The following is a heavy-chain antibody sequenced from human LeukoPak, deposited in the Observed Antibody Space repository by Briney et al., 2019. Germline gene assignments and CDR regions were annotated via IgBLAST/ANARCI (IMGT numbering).Heavy chain of an antibody. J-gene: IGHJ6*03. CDR1: GYTFTSYY. D-gene: IGHD3-10*01. CDR2: INPSGGST. Sequence: ASVKVSCKASGYTFTSYYMHWVRQAPGQGLEWMGIINPSGGSTSYAQKFQGRVTMTRDTSTSTVYMELSSLRSEDTAVYYCARGRSGFGELFGGIWWSAYYMDVWGKGTTVTISS. V-gene: IGHV1-46*03. CDR3: ARGRSGFGELFGGIWWSAYYMDV.